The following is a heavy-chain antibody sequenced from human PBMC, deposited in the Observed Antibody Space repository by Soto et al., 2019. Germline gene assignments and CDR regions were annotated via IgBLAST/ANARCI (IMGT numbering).Heavy chain of an antibody. V-gene: IGHV1-2*04. CDR1: GYTFTGYY. Sequence: ASVKVSCKASGYTFTGYYMHWVRQAPGQGLEWMGWINPNSGGTNYAQKFQGWVTMTRDTSISTAYMELSRLRSDDTAVYYCARGGYCSGGSCFFDPWGQGTLVTVSS. D-gene: IGHD2-15*01. J-gene: IGHJ5*02. CDR2: INPNSGGT. CDR3: ARGGYCSGGSCFFDP.